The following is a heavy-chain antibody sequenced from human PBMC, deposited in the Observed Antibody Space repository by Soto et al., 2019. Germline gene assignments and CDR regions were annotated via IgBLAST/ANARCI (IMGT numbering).Heavy chain of an antibody. V-gene: IGHV1-18*01. D-gene: IGHD2-2*02. CDR3: ARVKVPAAILGAFDL. CDR2: INPFKGDT. CDR1: GYTFSTYG. Sequence: ASVKVSCKASGYTFSTYGITWVRQAPGQGLDWVGWINPFKGDTNSAARFQDRVTMTTDTSTRTAYMELRSLRSDDTAVYYCARVKVPAAILGAFDLWGQGRLVTVSS. J-gene: IGHJ3*01.